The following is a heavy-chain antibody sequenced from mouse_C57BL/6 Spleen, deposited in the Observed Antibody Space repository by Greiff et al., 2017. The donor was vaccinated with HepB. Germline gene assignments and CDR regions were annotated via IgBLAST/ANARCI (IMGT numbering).Heavy chain of an antibody. J-gene: IGHJ4*01. CDR1: GFTFSSYA. Sequence: EVQGVESGGGLVKPGGSLKLSCAASGFTFSSYAMSWVRQTPEKRLEWVATISDGGSYTYYPDNVKGRFTISRDNAKNNLYLQMSHLKSEDTAMYYCARVIYYDSFYAMDYWGQGTSVTVSS. CDR2: ISDGGSYT. D-gene: IGHD2-4*01. V-gene: IGHV5-4*01. CDR3: ARVIYYDSFYAMDY.